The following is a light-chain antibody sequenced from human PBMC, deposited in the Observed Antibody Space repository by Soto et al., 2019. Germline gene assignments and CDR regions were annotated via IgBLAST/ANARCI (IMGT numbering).Light chain of an antibody. J-gene: IGLJ1*01. CDR1: NIGSKS. CDR2: DDG. Sequence: SYVLTQPPSVSVAPGQTARITCGGNNIGSKSVHWYQQKPGQAPVLVVYDDGDRPSGIPERFSGSNSGNTATLAISRVEAGDEADYYCQVWDINSDHYVFGTGTKLTVL. CDR3: QVWDINSDHYV. V-gene: IGLV3-21*02.